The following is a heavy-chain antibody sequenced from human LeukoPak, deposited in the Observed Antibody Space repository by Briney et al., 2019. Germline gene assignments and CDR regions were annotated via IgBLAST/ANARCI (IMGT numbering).Heavy chain of an antibody. CDR1: GYTFTSYD. J-gene: IGHJ6*02. CDR2: MNPNSGNT. Sequence: ASVKVSCKASGYTFTSYDINWVRQATGQGLEWRGWMNPNSGNTGYAQKFQGRVTMTRNTSISTAYMELSSLRSEDTAVYYCARFPVVAAHQTYYYYGMDVWGQGTTVTVSS. CDR3: ARFPVVAAHQTYYYYGMDV. V-gene: IGHV1-8*01. D-gene: IGHD2-15*01.